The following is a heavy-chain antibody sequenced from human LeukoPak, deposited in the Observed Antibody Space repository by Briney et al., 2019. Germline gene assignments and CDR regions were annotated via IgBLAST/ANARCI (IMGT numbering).Heavy chain of an antibody. Sequence: PSETLSLTCSVDGGSFSGYYWNWIRQPPGKGLEWIGEINRSGSTNYNPSLKSQVTISVDTSKNQFSLKVSSVTAADTAVYYCARLRSGNYLNYYYMDVWGKGTTVTISS. V-gene: IGHV4-34*01. D-gene: IGHD3-22*01. CDR2: INRSGST. CDR1: GGSFSGYY. J-gene: IGHJ6*03. CDR3: ARLRSGNYLNYYYMDV.